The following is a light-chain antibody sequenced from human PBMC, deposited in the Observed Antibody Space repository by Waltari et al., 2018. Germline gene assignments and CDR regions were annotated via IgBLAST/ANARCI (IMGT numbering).Light chain of an antibody. CDR1: QIASKY. Sequence: ELVLTKSPATLSLSPGERATPSCMASQIASKYGPWYQQRPGQPPRLLIYDASNRAAGVPDRFDAFGSGTDFTLTINSLEPEDFAVYYCQQRNDWPLTFGGGTRVEIK. CDR2: DAS. V-gene: IGKV3-11*01. J-gene: IGKJ4*01. CDR3: QQRNDWPLT.